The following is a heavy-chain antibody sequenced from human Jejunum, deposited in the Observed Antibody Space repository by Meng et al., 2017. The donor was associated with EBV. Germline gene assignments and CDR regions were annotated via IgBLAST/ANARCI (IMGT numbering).Heavy chain of an antibody. V-gene: IGHV3-23*04. CDR2: IGGSGGAT. D-gene: IGHD1/OR15-1a*01. CDR3: AKLTRA. CDR1: GFPFSSSA. J-gene: IGHJ5*02. Sequence: VQLGGSGGGWVQPGGSLRLSCAASGFPFSSSAMTWVRQAPGKGLEWVSSIGGSGGATYYADSVKGRFTISRDNSKSTLYLQMNSLRADDTAVYYCAKLTRAWGQGTLVTVSS.